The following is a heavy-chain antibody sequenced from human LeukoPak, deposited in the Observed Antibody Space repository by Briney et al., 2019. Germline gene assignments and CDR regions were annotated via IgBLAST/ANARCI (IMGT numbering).Heavy chain of an antibody. CDR1: GGTFSSYA. CDR2: IIPILGIA. Sequence: SVKVSCKASGGTFSSYAISWVRQAPGQGLEWMGRIIPILGIANYAQKLQGRVTITADKSTSTAYMELSSLRSEDTAVYYCARDLYYGSGSSPASFYWGQGTLVTVSS. D-gene: IGHD3-10*01. V-gene: IGHV1-69*04. CDR3: ARDLYYGSGSSPASFY. J-gene: IGHJ4*02.